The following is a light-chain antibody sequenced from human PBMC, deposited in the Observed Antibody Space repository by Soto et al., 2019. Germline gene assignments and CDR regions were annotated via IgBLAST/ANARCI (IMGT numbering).Light chain of an antibody. V-gene: IGLV2-11*01. Sequence: QSALTQPRSVSGSPGQSVTISCTGTSSDVGGYNYVSWYQQHPGKAPKLMIYDVSKRPSGVPDRFSGSKSGNTASLTISGLQAEDEADYYCCSYAGSYTHVVFGGETKVTVL. J-gene: IGLJ2*01. CDR1: SSDVGGYNY. CDR2: DVS. CDR3: CSYAGSYTHVV.